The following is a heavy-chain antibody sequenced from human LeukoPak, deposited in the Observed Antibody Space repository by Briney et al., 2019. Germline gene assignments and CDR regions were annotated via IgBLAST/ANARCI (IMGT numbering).Heavy chain of an antibody. CDR1: GFSVNSNG. Sequence: SGGSLRLSCAASGFSVNSNGMHWVRQAPGKGLEWVAVISSDGNIRNYADSVKGRFTISRDNSKNTMYLQMDSLRTEDTAVYYCARVPYDSGTYDFWGQGTLVIVSS. CDR3: ARVPYDSGTYDF. D-gene: IGHD3-10*01. CDR2: ISSDGNIR. J-gene: IGHJ4*02. V-gene: IGHV3-30*04.